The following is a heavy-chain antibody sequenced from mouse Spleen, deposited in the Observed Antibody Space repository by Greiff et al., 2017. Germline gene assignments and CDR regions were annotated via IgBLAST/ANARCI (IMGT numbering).Heavy chain of an antibody. Sequence: ESGPGLVKPSQSLSLTCSVTGYSITSGYYWNWIRQFPGNKLEWMGYISYDGSNNYNPSLKNRISITRDTSKNQFFLKLNSVTTEDTATYYCARELVYWGQGTTLTVSS. J-gene: IGHJ2*01. V-gene: IGHV3-6*01. D-gene: IGHD4-1*01. CDR2: ISYDGSN. CDR3: ARELVY. CDR1: GYSITSGYY.